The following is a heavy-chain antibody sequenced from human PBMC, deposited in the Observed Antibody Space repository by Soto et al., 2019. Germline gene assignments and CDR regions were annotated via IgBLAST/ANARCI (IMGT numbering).Heavy chain of an antibody. CDR2: ISSSSSYI. D-gene: IGHD6-19*01. CDR3: ARDPAKQWLVLGWFDP. Sequence: PGGSLRLSCAASGFTFSSYSMNWVRQAPGKGLEWVSSISSSSSYIYYADSVKGRFTISRDNAKNSLYLQMNSLRAEDTAVYYCARDPAKQWLVLGWFDPWGQGTLVTVSS. V-gene: IGHV3-21*01. J-gene: IGHJ5*02. CDR1: GFTFSSYS.